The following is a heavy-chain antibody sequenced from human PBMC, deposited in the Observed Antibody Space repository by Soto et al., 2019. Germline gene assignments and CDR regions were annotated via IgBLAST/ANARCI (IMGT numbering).Heavy chain of an antibody. D-gene: IGHD3-3*02. CDR1: GGSIRSSSYY. CDR2: IYYSGST. CDR3: ASPKIAFYNWFDP. J-gene: IGHJ5*02. V-gene: IGHV4-39*01. Sequence: SETKSLTCTVAGGSIRSSSYYWGWIRQPPGKGLEWIGSIYYSGSTYYNPSLKSRVTISVDTSKNQFSLKLSSVTAADTAVYYCASPKIAFYNWFDPWGQGTLVTVSS.